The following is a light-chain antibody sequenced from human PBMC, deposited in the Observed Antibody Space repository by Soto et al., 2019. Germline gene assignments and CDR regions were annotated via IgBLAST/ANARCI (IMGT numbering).Light chain of an antibody. CDR1: QNVNNC. Sequence: EIVMTQSPATLSVSPGERATLSCRASQNVNNCLAWYQQKPGQAPRLLIYAASTRATGIPARFSGSGSGTEFTLTISSLQSEDFAVYYCHQHNNWPLTFGGGTKVEIK. CDR2: AAS. CDR3: HQHNNWPLT. J-gene: IGKJ4*01. V-gene: IGKV3-15*01.